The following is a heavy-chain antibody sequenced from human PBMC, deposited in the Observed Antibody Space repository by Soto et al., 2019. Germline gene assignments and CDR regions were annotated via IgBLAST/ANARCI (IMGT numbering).Heavy chain of an antibody. Sequence: GGSLRLSCAASGFTFSNYAMHWIRQAPGKGLEWVAVISYDGSNKYYADSVKGRFTISRDNSKNTLYLQMNSLRAEDTAVYYCARDSSGSSSYHYYYGMDVWGQGTTVTVSS. D-gene: IGHD6-6*01. CDR1: GFTFSNYA. V-gene: IGHV3-30-3*01. J-gene: IGHJ6*02. CDR3: ARDSSGSSSYHYYYGMDV. CDR2: ISYDGSNK.